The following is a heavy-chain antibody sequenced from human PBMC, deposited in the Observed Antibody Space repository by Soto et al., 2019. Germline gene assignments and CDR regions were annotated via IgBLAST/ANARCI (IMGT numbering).Heavy chain of an antibody. CDR1: GVCFSSYR. CDR2: ISTSSSTT. J-gene: IGHJ6*03. Sequence: GGAVRGSCAASGVCFSSYRMNWVRQAPGKGLEWVSNISTSSSTTYYADSVKGRFTISRDNAKNSLYLQMNSLRAEDTAMYYCARDLGFCSSTSCRYYMDVWGKGTTVTVSS. CDR3: ARDLGFCSSTSCRYYMDV. V-gene: IGHV3-48*01. D-gene: IGHD2-2*01.